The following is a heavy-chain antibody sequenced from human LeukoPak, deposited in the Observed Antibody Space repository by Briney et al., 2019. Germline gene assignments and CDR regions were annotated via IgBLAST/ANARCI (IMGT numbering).Heavy chain of an antibody. V-gene: IGHV3-48*03. CDR2: ISNTGSAI. CDR1: GFTFSGYE. Sequence: GGSLRLSCAASGFTFSGYEMNWVRQAPGKGLEWVSYISNTGSAIYYADSVKGRFTISRDNAKSSLYLQMNSLKAEDTALYYCARRNYDYYFDYWGQGTLVTVSS. J-gene: IGHJ4*02. CDR3: ARRNYDYYFDY. D-gene: IGHD3-3*01.